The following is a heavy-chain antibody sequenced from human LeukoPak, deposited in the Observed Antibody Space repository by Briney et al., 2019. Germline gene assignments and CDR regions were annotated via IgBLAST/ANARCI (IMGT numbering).Heavy chain of an antibody. D-gene: IGHD3-9*01. CDR2: INLNSGDT. V-gene: IGHV1-2*02. CDR1: GYTFTDYY. J-gene: IGHJ5*02. CDR3: ARSYFGLLTNYYMWLAP. Sequence: GASVKVSCKASGYTFTDYYIHWVRQAPGQGLEWMGWINLNSGDTYYAQNFQDRVTMTGDTSISTAYLELSNLRSDDTAVFYCARSYFGLLTNYYMWLAPWGQGTLVTVSS.